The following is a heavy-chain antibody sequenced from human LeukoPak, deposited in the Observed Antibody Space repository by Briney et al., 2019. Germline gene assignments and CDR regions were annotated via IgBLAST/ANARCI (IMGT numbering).Heavy chain of an antibody. V-gene: IGHV1-18*04. Sequence: GASVKVSCKASGYTFTSYGISWVRQAPGQGLEWMGWISAYNGNTNYAQKLQGRVTMTTDTSTSTAYMELRSLRSDDTAVYYCARVPRTLWFGDLNDSWFDPWGQGTLVTVSS. J-gene: IGHJ5*02. CDR3: ARVPRTLWFGDLNDSWFDP. CDR1: GYTFTSYG. D-gene: IGHD3-10*01. CDR2: ISAYNGNT.